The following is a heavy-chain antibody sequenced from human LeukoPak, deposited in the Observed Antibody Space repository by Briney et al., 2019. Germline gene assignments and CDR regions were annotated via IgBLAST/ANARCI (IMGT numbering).Heavy chain of an antibody. J-gene: IGHJ4*02. CDR1: GYSFTSYW. V-gene: IGHV5-51*01. Sequence: PGESLKISCKGSGYSFTSYWIGWVRQMPGKGLEWMGIIYPGDSDTRYSPSFQGQVTISADKSISTAYLQWSSLKASDTAMYYCARREGYYDSSGYYLDYWGQGTLVTVPS. D-gene: IGHD3-22*01. CDR3: ARREGYYDSSGYYLDY. CDR2: IYPGDSDT.